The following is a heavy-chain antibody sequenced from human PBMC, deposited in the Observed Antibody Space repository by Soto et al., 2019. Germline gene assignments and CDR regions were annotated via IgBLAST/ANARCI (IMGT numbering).Heavy chain of an antibody. CDR1: GGSISSSSYY. CDR3: ARHNPQGEAARPFDY. V-gene: IGHV4-39*01. CDR2: IYYSGST. D-gene: IGHD6-6*01. J-gene: IGHJ4*02. Sequence: QLQLQESGPGLVKPSETLSLTCTVSGGSISSSSYYWGWIRQPPGKGLEWIGSIYYSGSTYYNPSLKSRVTISVDTSKNQFSLKLSSVTAADTAVYYCARHNPQGEAARPFDYWGQGTLVTVSS.